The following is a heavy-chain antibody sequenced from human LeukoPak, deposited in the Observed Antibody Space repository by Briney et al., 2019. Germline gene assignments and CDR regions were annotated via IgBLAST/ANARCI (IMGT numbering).Heavy chain of an antibody. V-gene: IGHV4-39*07. CDR3: ASSTEWEHSPNFDY. CDR1: GASISSGSYY. J-gene: IGHJ4*02. CDR2: IYYSGNT. D-gene: IGHD1-26*01. Sequence: TSETLSLTCTVSGASISSGSYYWGWIRQPPEKGLEWIGSIYYSGNTYYNASLKSRVAISVDTSKNQFSLKLSSVTAADTAVYYCASSTEWEHSPNFDYWGQGTLVTVSS.